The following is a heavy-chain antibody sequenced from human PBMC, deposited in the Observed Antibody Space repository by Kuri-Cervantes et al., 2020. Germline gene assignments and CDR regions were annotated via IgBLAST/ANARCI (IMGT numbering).Heavy chain of an antibody. V-gene: IGHV3-9*01. CDR2: ISWNSGSI. D-gene: IGHD6-19*01. J-gene: IGHJ4*02. CDR1: GLTFDDYA. CDR3: AKGGVAVAGVSDY. Sequence: SLKISCAASGLTFDDYAMHWVRQAPGKGLEWVSGISWNSGSIGYADSVKGRFTISRDNAKNSLYLQMNSLRAEDTALYYCAKGGVAVAGVSDYWGQGTLVTVSS.